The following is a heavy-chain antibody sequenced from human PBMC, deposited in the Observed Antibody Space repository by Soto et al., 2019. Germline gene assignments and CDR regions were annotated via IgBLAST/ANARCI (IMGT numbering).Heavy chain of an antibody. D-gene: IGHD3-10*01. V-gene: IGHV4-59*01. CDR1: GGSISSYY. CDR2: IYYSGST. CDR3: ARDLMSVYYYGSGSYTNNWFDP. J-gene: IGHJ5*02. Sequence: SETLSLTCTVSGGSISSYYWSWIRQPPGKGLEWIGYIYYSGSTNYNPSLKSRVTISVDTSKNQFSLKLSSVTAADTAVYYCARDLMSVYYYGSGSYTNNWFDPWGQGTLVTVSS.